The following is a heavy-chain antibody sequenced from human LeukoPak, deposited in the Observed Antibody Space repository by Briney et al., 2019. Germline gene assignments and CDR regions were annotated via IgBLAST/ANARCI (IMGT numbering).Heavy chain of an antibody. Sequence: GGSLRLSCTASGFTFSMYGMQWVRQVPGKGLVWVARMNSDGTSIIHADSVKGRFTISRDNAENTLYLQMNSLRPEDTALYYCARSQSGVFDVWGQGTMVIVSS. CDR3: ARSQSGVFDV. CDR2: MNSDGTSI. J-gene: IGHJ3*01. D-gene: IGHD2-15*01. V-gene: IGHV3-74*01. CDR1: GFTFSMYG.